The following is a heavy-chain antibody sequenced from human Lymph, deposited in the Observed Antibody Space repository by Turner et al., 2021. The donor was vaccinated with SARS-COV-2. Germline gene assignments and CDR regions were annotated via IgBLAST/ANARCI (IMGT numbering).Heavy chain of an antibody. Sequence: FQLQQSGPELVKPGASVKISCKASGYSFSNSWMTWVKQRPGKGLEWIGRICPGDGDTNYSGSFKGRATLTADKSSSTVYMQLSGLTSEDSAVYFCATGTIPWYFDVWGTGTTVTVSS. CDR1: GYSFSNSW. V-gene: IGHV1-69-2*01. CDR2: ICPGDGDT. J-gene: IGHJ6*04. CDR3: ATGTIPWYFDV. D-gene: IGHD6-13*01.